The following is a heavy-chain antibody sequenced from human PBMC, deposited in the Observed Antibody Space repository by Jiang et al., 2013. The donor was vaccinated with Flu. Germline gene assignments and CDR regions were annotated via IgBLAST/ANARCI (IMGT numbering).Heavy chain of an antibody. Sequence: GAEVKKPGESLKISCKASGYSFINYWIGWVRQMPGKGPEWMAIIDPDDSNTKYSPAFQGQVTISVDKSINTAYLQWNSLKASDTAMYYCARRVGGGNWGYWGQGTLVTASS. CDR1: GYSFINYW. V-gene: IGHV5-51*01. J-gene: IGHJ4*02. D-gene: IGHD1-26*01. CDR2: IDPDDSNT. CDR3: ARRVGGGNWGY.